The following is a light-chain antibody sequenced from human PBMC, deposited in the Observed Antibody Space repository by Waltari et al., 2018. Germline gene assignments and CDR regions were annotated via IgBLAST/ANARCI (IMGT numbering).Light chain of an antibody. Sequence: DIQLTQSPSFLSASVGDRVTITCRASQVISSYLAWYQQKPGKAPKLLIYAASTLQSGVPSRFSGSGSGTEFTLTISSLQPEDFATYYCQQLNSYLRTFGQGTKVEIK. V-gene: IGKV1-9*01. CDR3: QQLNSYLRT. J-gene: IGKJ1*01. CDR1: QVISSY. CDR2: AAS.